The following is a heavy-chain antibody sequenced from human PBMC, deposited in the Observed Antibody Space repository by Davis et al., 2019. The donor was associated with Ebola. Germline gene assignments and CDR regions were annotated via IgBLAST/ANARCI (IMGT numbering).Heavy chain of an antibody. CDR3: TTDLDGYSYGYTRIDY. Sequence: PGGSLRPSCAASGFTFSNAWMNWVRQAPGKGLEWVGRIKSKTDGGTTDYAAPVKGRFTISRDDSKNTLYLQMNSLKTEDTAVYYCTTDLDGYSYGYTRIDYWGQGTLVTVSS. D-gene: IGHD5-18*01. CDR1: GFTFSNAW. CDR2: IKSKTDGGTT. V-gene: IGHV3-15*07. J-gene: IGHJ4*02.